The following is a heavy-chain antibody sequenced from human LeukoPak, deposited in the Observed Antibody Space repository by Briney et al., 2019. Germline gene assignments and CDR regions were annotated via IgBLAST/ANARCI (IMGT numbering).Heavy chain of an antibody. CDR2: ISSSGSTI. CDR3: AKDGPLWGSYRHDY. Sequence: GGSLRLSCAASGFTFSDYYMSWIRQAPGKGLEWVSYISSSGSTIYYADSVKGRFTISRDNSKNTLYLQMNSLRAEDTAVYYCAKDGPLWGSYRHDYWGQGTLVTVSS. D-gene: IGHD3-16*02. CDR1: GFTFSDYY. V-gene: IGHV3-11*01. J-gene: IGHJ4*02.